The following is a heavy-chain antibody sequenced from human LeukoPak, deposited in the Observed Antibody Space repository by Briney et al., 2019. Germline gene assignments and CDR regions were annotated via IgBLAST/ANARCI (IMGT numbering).Heavy chain of an antibody. Sequence: ASVKVSCKASGYTFTGYYMHWVRQAPGQGLEWMGRINPNSGGTNYAQKFQGRVTMTRDTSISTAYMELSRLRPDDTAVYYCAREGSVWGSYVDYWGQGTLVTVSS. J-gene: IGHJ4*02. V-gene: IGHV1-2*06. D-gene: IGHD3-16*01. CDR3: AREGSVWGSYVDY. CDR2: INPNSGGT. CDR1: GYTFTGYY.